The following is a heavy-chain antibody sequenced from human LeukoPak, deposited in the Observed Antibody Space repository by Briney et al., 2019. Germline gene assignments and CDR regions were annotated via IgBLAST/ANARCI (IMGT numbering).Heavy chain of an antibody. CDR2: VSFSGNT. V-gene: IGHV4-59*01. Sequence: MPSESLSLTCTVSGGSISSYYWSWIRQPAGKGLEWLGYVSFSGNTNYNSSLKSRLTISVDPSKNQFFLNLTSPTAADTAVYYCVREAAVGYYFDSWGQGNLVTVSS. J-gene: IGHJ4*02. CDR3: VREAAVGYYFDS. D-gene: IGHD1-26*01. CDR1: GGSISSYY.